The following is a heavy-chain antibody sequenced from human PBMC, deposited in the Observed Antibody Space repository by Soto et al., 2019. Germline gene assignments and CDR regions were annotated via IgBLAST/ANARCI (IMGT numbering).Heavy chain of an antibody. CDR1: GFTFSSYS. V-gene: IGHV3-21*01. CDR3: AGDDGSWPIPSGY. Sequence: GGSLRLSCAASGFTFSSYSMNWVRQAPGKGLEWVSSISSSSSYIYYADSVKGRFTISRDNAKNSLYLQMNSLRAEDTAVYYCAGDDGSWPIPSGYWGQGALVTVSS. D-gene: IGHD6-13*01. J-gene: IGHJ4*02. CDR2: ISSSSSYI.